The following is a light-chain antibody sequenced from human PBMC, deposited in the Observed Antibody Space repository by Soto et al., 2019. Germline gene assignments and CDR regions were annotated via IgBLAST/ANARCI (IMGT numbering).Light chain of an antibody. CDR1: SSDVGGYDY. CDR2: EVS. CDR3: SSRTRSSTYV. V-gene: IGLV2-14*01. J-gene: IGLJ1*01. Sequence: QSVLTQPASVSGSPGQSITISCTGTSSDVGGYDYVSWYQHHPGKAPKLMISEVSHRPSGVSGRFSGSKSGNTASLTISGLQSEDEADYYCSSRTRSSTYVFGTGTKVTVL.